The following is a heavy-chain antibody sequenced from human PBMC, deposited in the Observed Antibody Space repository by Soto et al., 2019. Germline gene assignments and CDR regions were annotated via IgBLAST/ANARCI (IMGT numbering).Heavy chain of an antibody. CDR1: GVSFNNNG. CDR3: ARVLYYGSGSYSPYGMDV. Sequence: QVQPVQSGAEVKKPGSSVKVSCKTSGVSFNNNGISWVRQAPGHGLEWMGGVSPPFRTSNYARKFQGRISITADASTGTVNMELSSLTSEDTAQYYCARVLYYGSGSYSPYGMDVWGQGTTVTVSS. V-gene: IGHV1-69*01. D-gene: IGHD3-10*01. CDR2: VSPPFRTS. J-gene: IGHJ6*02.